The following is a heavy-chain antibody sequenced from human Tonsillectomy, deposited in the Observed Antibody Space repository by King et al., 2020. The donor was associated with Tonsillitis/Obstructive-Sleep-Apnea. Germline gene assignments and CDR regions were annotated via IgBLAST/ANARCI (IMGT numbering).Heavy chain of an antibody. D-gene: IGHD3-3*01. CDR2: ISSNGGST. CDR3: VKDSVSPYPYDDFWSGYYTYYYGMDV. J-gene: IGHJ6*02. Sequence: QLVQSGGGLVQPGGSLRLSCSASGFTFSSYAMHWVRQAPGKGLEYVSAISSNGGSTYYADSVKGRFTISRDNSKNTLYLQMSSLRAEDTAVYYCVKDSVSPYPYDDFWSGYYTYYYGMDVWGQGTTVTVSS. V-gene: IGHV3-64D*06. CDR1: GFTFSSYA.